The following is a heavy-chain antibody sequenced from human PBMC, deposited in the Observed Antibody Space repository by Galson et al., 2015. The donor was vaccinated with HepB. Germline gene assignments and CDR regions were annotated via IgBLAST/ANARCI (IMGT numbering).Heavy chain of an antibody. D-gene: IGHD4-11*01. CDR3: ARRLMTTVTNKHYYCYGMDV. Sequence: SLRLSCAASGFTFSSYGMHWVRQAPGKGLEWVAVIWYDGSNKYYADSVKGRFTISRDNSKNTLYLQMNSLRAEDTAVYYCARRLMTTVTNKHYYCYGMDVWGQGTTVTVSS. V-gene: IGHV3-33*01. CDR2: IWYDGSNK. CDR1: GFTFSSYG. J-gene: IGHJ6*02.